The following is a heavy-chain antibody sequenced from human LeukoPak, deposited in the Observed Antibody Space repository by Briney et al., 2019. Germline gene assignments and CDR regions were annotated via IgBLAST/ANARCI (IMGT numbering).Heavy chain of an antibody. D-gene: IGHD3-3*01. CDR1: GGSIRSGDYY. V-gene: IGHV4-30-4*08. J-gene: IGHJ4*02. CDR2: IYYTGST. Sequence: PSETLSLTCTVSGGSIRSGDYYWSWIRQPPGKGLEFIGYIYYTGSTYYNPSLKSRITISVDTSKNQFSLKLSSVTAADTAVYYCARGSRATIFGVIIIEDYWGQGTLVTVSS. CDR3: ARGSRATIFGVIIIEDY.